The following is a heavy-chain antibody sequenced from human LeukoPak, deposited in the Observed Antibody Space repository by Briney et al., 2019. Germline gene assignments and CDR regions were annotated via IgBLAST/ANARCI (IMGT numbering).Heavy chain of an antibody. Sequence: GSLRLSCAASGFTFSSSSMNWVRQAPGKGLEWLSYISSTSIDIYYADSLKGRFTISRDNAKNSLYLQKDSLRAEDTAVYYCARVIGSYGDSAYWGQGTLVTVSS. D-gene: IGHD3-16*01. J-gene: IGHJ4*02. CDR1: GFTFSSSS. CDR2: ISSTSIDI. V-gene: IGHV3-21*05. CDR3: ARVIGSYGDSAY.